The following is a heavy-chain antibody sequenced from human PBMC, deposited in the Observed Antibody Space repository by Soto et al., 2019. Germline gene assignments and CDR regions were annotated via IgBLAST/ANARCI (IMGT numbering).Heavy chain of an antibody. V-gene: IGHV1-69*01. Sequence: QVQLVQSGAEVRKPGSSVKVSCKASGGTFSSTSFSWVRQAPGQGLEWMGGIITIFGTTHYAQKFQGRVTIIADESTSTVYMELSSLTSDDTAVYFCARGDVGATRWFDPWGQGTLVTVSS. D-gene: IGHD1-26*01. CDR3: ARGDVGATRWFDP. CDR2: IITIFGTT. CDR1: GGTFSSTS. J-gene: IGHJ5*02.